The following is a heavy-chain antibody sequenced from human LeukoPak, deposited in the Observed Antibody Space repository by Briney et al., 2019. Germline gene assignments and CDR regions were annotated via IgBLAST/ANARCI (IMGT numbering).Heavy chain of an antibody. J-gene: IGHJ6*04. CDR3: GGRRV. CDR2: IYSGGST. CDR1: GFTVTSHY. V-gene: IGHV3-53*01. Sequence: GGSLRLSCVVSGFTVTSHYMNWVRQAPGKGLEWVSVIYSGGSTFYADSVKGRFTISRDKSKNTVYLQMNSLRDEDTAVYYCGGRRVWGNGTVVTVSS.